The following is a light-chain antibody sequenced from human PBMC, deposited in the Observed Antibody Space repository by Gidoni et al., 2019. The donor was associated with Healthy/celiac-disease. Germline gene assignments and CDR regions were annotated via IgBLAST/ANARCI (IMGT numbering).Light chain of an antibody. CDR1: QSVSSSY. V-gene: IGKV3-20*01. CDR2: GAS. CDR3: QQYGSSPPVT. Sequence: ETVLTLSPGTLSLSPGERATLSCRASQSVSSSYLAGYQQKPGPAPRLLVCGASSRATGIPDRFSGSESGTDFTLTISRLEPENFAVYCCQQYGSSPPVTFGQGTKVEIK. J-gene: IGKJ1*01.